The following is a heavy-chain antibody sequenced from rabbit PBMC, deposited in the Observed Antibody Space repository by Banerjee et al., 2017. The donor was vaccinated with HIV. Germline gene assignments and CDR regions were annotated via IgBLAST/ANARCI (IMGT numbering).Heavy chain of an antibody. CDR2: IYNGDGST. Sequence: QSLEESGGDLVKPGASLTLSCKASGFTLSSNAMCWVRQAPGKGLEWIACIYNGDGSTYYASWAKGRFTISKTSSTTVTLQMTSLTAADTATYFCARSSVYHTAGYAGYYDLWGPGTLVTVS. V-gene: IGHV1S40*01. J-gene: IGHJ4*01. CDR3: ARSSVYHTAGYAGYYDL. CDR1: GFTLSSNA. D-gene: IGHD7-1*01.